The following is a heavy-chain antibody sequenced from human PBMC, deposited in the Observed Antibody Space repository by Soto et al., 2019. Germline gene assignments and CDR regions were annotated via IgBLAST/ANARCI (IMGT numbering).Heavy chain of an antibody. CDR2: IYSSENT. CDR1: GDSIISSRYY. V-gene: IGHV4-39*01. CDR3: SRQKRVAAAEDAFAI. J-gene: IGHJ3*02. D-gene: IGHD2-15*01. Sequence: QLQESGPGLVKPSDTLSLLCSVSGDSIISSRYYWGWIRQPPGKGLEWIGNIYSSENTYTKFNPSLRSRVTISVDTSKNQFSLRLSSVTAADAAVYYCSRQKRVAAAEDAFAIWGQGALVTVSS.